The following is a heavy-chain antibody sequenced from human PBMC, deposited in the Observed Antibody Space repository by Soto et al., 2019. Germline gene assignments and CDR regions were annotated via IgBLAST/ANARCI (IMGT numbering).Heavy chain of an antibody. Sequence: QVQLQESGPGLVKPSETLSLTCTVSGGSVSSGSYYWSWIRQPPGKGLEWIGYIYYSGSTNYNPSLKSRVTISVDTSKNQFSLKLSSVTAADTAVYYCARGITIFGVVINNWFDPWGQGTLVTVSS. CDR3: ARGITIFGVVINNWFDP. J-gene: IGHJ5*02. CDR1: GGSVSSGSYY. V-gene: IGHV4-61*01. D-gene: IGHD3-3*01. CDR2: IYYSGST.